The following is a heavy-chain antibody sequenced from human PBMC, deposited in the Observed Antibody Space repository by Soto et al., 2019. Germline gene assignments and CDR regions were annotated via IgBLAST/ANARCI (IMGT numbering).Heavy chain of an antibody. D-gene: IGHD2-15*01. CDR3: AGRRGYKWFDP. V-gene: IGHV3-53*01. J-gene: IGHJ5*02. CDR2: IQNSGST. Sequence: EVQLVESGGGLIQPGGSLRLSCAASGFTVSNNYMSWVRQAPGKGLEWVSVIQNSGSTYYADSVKGRFTISRDNSNNTLHLQMNSLRGEDTAVYYCAGRRGYKWFDPWGQGTLVTVSS. CDR1: GFTVSNNY.